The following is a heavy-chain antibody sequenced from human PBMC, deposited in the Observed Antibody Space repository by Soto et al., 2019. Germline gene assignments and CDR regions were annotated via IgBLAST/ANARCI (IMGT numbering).Heavy chain of an antibody. CDR3: ARDSSGDYGTWYYYYGMDV. D-gene: IGHD4-17*01. CDR2: IYSGGST. Sequence: GGSLRLSCAASGFTVSSNYMSWVRQAPGKGLEWVSVIYSGGSTYYADSVKGRFTISRDNSKNTLYLQMNSLRAEDTAVYYCARDSSGDYGTWYYYYGMDVWGQGTTVTVSS. J-gene: IGHJ6*02. CDR1: GFTVSSNY. V-gene: IGHV3-53*05.